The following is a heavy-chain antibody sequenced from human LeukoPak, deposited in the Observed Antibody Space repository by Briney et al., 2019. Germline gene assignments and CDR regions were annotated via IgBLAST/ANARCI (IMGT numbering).Heavy chain of an antibody. J-gene: IGHJ4*02. CDR3: AREYDSRGKFEY. D-gene: IGHD6-19*01. V-gene: IGHV3-48*01. Sequence: GGSLRLSSTGSGDSFTRHTMNWVRRAPGKGLEWISYISSSGSPIYYADSVKGRFSISRDNARTSLYLQMNSLRAEDTAVYYCAREYDSRGKFEYWGQGTLVTVSS. CDR2: ISSSGSPI. CDR1: GDSFTRHT.